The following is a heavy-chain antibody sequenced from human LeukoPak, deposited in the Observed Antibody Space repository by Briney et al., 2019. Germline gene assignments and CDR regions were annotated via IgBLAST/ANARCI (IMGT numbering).Heavy chain of an antibody. CDR2: ISGSGGNT. V-gene: IGHV3-23*01. CDR3: AKDQKYYHDSSGSEGAFDI. CDR1: GLTFSSYA. D-gene: IGHD3-22*01. Sequence: GGSLRLSCAASGLTFSSYAMNWVRQAPGKGLEWVSAISGSGGNTYYADSVKGRFTISRDNSKNTLYLQMNSLRAEDTAVYYCAKDQKYYHDSSGSEGAFDIWGQGTMVTVSS. J-gene: IGHJ3*02.